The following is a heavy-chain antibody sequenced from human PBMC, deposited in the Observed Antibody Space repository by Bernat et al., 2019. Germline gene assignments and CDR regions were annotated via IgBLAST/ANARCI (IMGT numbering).Heavy chain of an antibody. J-gene: IGHJ5*02. Sequence: EVQLLESGGGLVQPGGSLRLSCAASGFTFSSYAMSWVRQAPGKGLGWVSAIIGSGGSKKYADSVKGRLTISRDNSKNTLYLQMNSLRAEDTAVDYCAKDMDYGDQGWFDPWGQGTLVTVSS. CDR1: GFTFSSYA. CDR2: IIGSGGSK. D-gene: IGHD4-17*01. V-gene: IGHV3-23*01. CDR3: AKDMDYGDQGWFDP.